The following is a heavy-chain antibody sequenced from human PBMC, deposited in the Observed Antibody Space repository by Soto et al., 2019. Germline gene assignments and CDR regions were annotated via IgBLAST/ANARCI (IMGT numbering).Heavy chain of an antibody. J-gene: IGHJ6*03. Sequence: DVQLLESGGGLVRPGGSLRLSCAASGFTFTNYAMSWVRLAPGQGLEWVSTIPGSGGHKLHPEYADSVKGRFTISRDNSKDTLYLQMDSLSAEDTAVYYCTNEIASDWGYMDFWGQGTTVTVSS. V-gene: IGHV3-23*01. CDR2: IPGSGGHKLHP. CDR1: GFTFTNYA. D-gene: IGHD7-27*01. CDR3: TNEIASDWGYMDF.